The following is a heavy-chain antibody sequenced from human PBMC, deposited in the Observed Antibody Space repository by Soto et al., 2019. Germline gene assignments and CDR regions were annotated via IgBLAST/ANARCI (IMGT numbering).Heavy chain of an antibody. CDR2: IFYSGTT. D-gene: IGHD2-15*01. CDR1: GGSISNDGYY. Sequence: QVQLQESGPGLVKPSQTLSLICTVSGGSISNDGYYWSWIRQHPGKRLEWIGYIFYSGTTYYNPSLKSRITMSVDTSKNQFSLKLHSLTAADTAVYYCVGDHVVTAHYYGMDVWGQGTTVTISS. CDR3: VGDHVVTAHYYGMDV. J-gene: IGHJ6*02. V-gene: IGHV4-31*03.